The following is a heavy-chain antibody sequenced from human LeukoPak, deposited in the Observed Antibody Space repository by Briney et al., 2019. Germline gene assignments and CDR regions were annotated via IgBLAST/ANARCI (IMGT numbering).Heavy chain of an antibody. J-gene: IGHJ4*02. CDR2: IIPIFGTA. CDR1: GGTFSSYA. Sequence: SVKVSCKASGGTFSSYAISWVRQAPEQGLEWMGGIIPIFGTANYAQKFQGRVTITTDESTSTAYMELSSLRSDDTAVYYCARVLGYCSSTSCYAFDYWGQGTLVTVSS. CDR3: ARVLGYCSSTSCYAFDY. D-gene: IGHD2-2*01. V-gene: IGHV1-69*05.